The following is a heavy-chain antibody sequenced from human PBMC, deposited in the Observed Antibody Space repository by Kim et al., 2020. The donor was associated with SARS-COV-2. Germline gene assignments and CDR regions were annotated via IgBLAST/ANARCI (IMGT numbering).Heavy chain of an antibody. J-gene: IGHJ4*02. Sequence: GGSLRLSCAASGFTFSSYGMHWVRQAPGKGLEWVAVISYDGSNKCYADSVKGRFTISRDNSKNTLYLQMNSLRAEDTAVYYCAKDQSYSALDYWGQGTLVTVSS. CDR1: GFTFSSYG. V-gene: IGHV3-30*18. CDR3: AKDQSYSALDY. CDR2: ISYDGSNK. D-gene: IGHD4-4*01.